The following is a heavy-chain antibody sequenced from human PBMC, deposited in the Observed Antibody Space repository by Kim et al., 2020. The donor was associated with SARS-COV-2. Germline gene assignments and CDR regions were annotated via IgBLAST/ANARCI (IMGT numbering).Heavy chain of an antibody. Sequence: GGSLRLSCAASGFTFSSYWMHWVRQAPGKGLVWVSRINSDGSSTSYADSVKGRFTISRDNAKNTLYLQMNSLRAEDTAVYYCAREPGIAAAGGMDVWGQGTTVTVSS. V-gene: IGHV3-74*01. CDR1: GFTFSSYW. D-gene: IGHD6-13*01. J-gene: IGHJ6*02. CDR3: AREPGIAAAGGMDV. CDR2: INSDGSST.